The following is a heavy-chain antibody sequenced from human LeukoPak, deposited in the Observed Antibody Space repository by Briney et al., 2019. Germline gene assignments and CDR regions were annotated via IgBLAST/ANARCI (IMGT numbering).Heavy chain of an antibody. J-gene: IGHJ5*02. D-gene: IGHD2-2*01. V-gene: IGHV1-46*01. CDR1: GYTFTSYY. CDR2: INPSGGST. CDR3: ARGFVVVPAAKCSSSGAWFDP. Sequence: ASVKVSCKASGYTFTSYYMHWVRQAPGQGLEWMGIINPSGGSTSYAQKFQGRVTMTRDMSTSTVYMELSSLRSEDTAVYYCARGFVVVPAAKCSSSGAWFDPWGQGTLVTVSS.